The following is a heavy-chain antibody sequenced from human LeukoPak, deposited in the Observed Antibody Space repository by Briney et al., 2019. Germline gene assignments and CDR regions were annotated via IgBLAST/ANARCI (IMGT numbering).Heavy chain of an antibody. CDR3: ARIRCSSTSCYVFWFDP. V-gene: IGHV3-48*03. J-gene: IGHJ5*02. CDR1: GFTFSSYE. D-gene: IGHD2-2*01. Sequence: GGSLRLSCAASGFTFSSYEMNWVRQAPGKGLEWVSYISSSGSTIYYADSAKGRFTISRDNAKNSLYLQMSSLRAEDTAVYYCARIRCSSTSCYVFWFDPWGQGTLVTVSS. CDR2: ISSSGSTI.